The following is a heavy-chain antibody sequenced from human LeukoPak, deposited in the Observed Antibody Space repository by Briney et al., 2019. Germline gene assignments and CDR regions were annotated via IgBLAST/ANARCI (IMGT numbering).Heavy chain of an antibody. Sequence: SETLSLTCTVSGGSISSYYWSWIRQPPGKGPEWIGYIYYSGSTNYNPSLKRRVTISVDTSKNQFSLKLKSVTAADTAVYYCARVGGSNYNYYGMDVWGQGTTVTVSS. J-gene: IGHJ6*02. CDR2: IYYSGST. CDR3: ARVGGSNYNYYGMDV. D-gene: IGHD3-10*01. CDR1: GGSISSYY. V-gene: IGHV4-59*01.